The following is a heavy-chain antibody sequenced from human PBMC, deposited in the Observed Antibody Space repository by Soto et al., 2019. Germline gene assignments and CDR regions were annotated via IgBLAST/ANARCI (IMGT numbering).Heavy chain of an antibody. CDR3: ARGGSSWGNWFDP. V-gene: IGHV4-31*03. Sequence: QVQLQESGPGLVKPSQTLSLTCTVSGGSISSGGYYWSWIRQHPGKGLEWIGYIFYSGSTYYNPSPQGRVPISLTTAETQFSLKLSSVTAADTAVYYCARGGSSWGNWFDPWGQGTLVTVSS. D-gene: IGHD6-13*01. CDR1: GGSISSGGYY. CDR2: IFYSGST. J-gene: IGHJ5*02.